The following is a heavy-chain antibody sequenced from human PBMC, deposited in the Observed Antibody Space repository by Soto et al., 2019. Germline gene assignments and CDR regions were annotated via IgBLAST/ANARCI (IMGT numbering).Heavy chain of an antibody. CDR3: ARGWLAGGYEFDY. Sequence: QVQLVESGGGVVQPGRSLRLSCAASGFTFSSYGMHWVRQATGKGLEWVAIIWYDGSDKYYSDSVKGRFTISRDNSKNTLYLQMNSLGGEDTAIYYCARGWLAGGYEFDYWGQGTLVTVSS. CDR1: GFTFSSYG. D-gene: IGHD5-12*01. J-gene: IGHJ4*02. CDR2: IWYDGSDK. V-gene: IGHV3-33*01.